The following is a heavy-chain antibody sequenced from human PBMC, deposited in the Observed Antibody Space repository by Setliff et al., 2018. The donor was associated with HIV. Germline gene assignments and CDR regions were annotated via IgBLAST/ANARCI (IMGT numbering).Heavy chain of an antibody. CDR3: AEWFDGYDAFDI. D-gene: IGHD3-3*01. J-gene: IGHJ3*02. Sequence: GGSLRLSCAASGFTFIDFALNWVRQAPGKGPEWVSSISSSGSYIYYARSVKGRSTISRDNARNSLYLDLNSLRAEDTAVYYCAEWFDGYDAFDIWGQGTMVTVSS. CDR2: ISSSGSYI. CDR1: GFTFIDFA. V-gene: IGHV3-21*04.